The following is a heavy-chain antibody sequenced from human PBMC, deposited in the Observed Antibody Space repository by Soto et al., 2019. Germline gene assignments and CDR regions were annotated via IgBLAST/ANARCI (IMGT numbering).Heavy chain of an antibody. CDR3: ASAYCSSTSCYSQGMDV. J-gene: IGHJ6*02. D-gene: IGHD2-2*01. V-gene: IGHV5-51*01. CDR1: GYSFTSYW. Sequence: SLKISCKGSGYSFTSYWIGWVRQTPGKGLEWMGIIYPGDSDTRYSPSFQGQVTISADKSISTAYLQWSSLKASDTAMYYCASAYCSSTSCYSQGMDVWGQGTTVTVSS. CDR2: IYPGDSDT.